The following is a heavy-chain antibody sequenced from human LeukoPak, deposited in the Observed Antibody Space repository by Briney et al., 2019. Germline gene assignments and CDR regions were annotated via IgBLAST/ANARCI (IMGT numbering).Heavy chain of an antibody. CDR2: ISPRSSYR. J-gene: IGHJ4*02. D-gene: IGHD4-17*01. CDR1: GFSFSDYS. CDR3: TGHSSSNGDYYFDS. V-gene: IGHV3-21*04. Sequence: MTGGSLRLSCAASGFSFSDYSINWVRQAPGKGLEWVSSISPRSSYRYYADSVKGRFTISRDNAKNPLNLQMNSLKTEDTAVYYCTGHSSSNGDYYFDSWGQGTPVTVSS.